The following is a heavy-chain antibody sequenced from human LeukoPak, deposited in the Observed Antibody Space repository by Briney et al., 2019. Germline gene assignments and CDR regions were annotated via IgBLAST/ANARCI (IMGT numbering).Heavy chain of an antibody. D-gene: IGHD6-19*01. V-gene: IGHV3-30*04. CDR1: GFTFSSYA. CDR2: ISYDGSNK. J-gene: IGHJ4*02. Sequence: SGGSLRLSCAASGFTFSSYAMHWVRQAPGKGLERVAVISYDGSNKYYADSVEGRFTISRDNSKNTLYLQMNSLRAEDTAVYYCAREVAVAEPYYFDYWGQGTLVTVSS. CDR3: AREVAVAEPYYFDY.